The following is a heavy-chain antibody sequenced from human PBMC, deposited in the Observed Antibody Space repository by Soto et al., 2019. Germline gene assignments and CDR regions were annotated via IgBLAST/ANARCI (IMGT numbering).Heavy chain of an antibody. CDR2: IIPVFGSA. D-gene: IGHD1-7*01. J-gene: IGHJ6*02. Sequence: ASVKVSCKASEDPFSSYSITWVRQAPGQGLEWMGGIIPVFGSANYAQKFQGRVTITADESTRTAYMELNSLRSQDTAVYFCARDDGWNYRYYDMEVWGPGTTVTVSS. CDR1: EDPFSSYS. V-gene: IGHV1-69*13. CDR3: ARDDGWNYRYYDMEV.